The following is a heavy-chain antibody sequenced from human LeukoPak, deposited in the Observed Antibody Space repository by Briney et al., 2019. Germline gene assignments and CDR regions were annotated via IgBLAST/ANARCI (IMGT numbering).Heavy chain of an antibody. J-gene: IGHJ4*02. CDR1: GGPISSYY. CDR2: IYYSGST. D-gene: IGHD4-17*01. V-gene: IGHV4-59*01. CDR3: ARIYGDPPYFDY. Sequence: SETLSLTCTVSGGPISSYYWSWIRQPPGKGLEWIGYIYYSGSTNYNPSLKSRVTITVDTSKNQFSLKLSSVTAADTAVYYCARIYGDPPYFDYWGQGTLVTVSS.